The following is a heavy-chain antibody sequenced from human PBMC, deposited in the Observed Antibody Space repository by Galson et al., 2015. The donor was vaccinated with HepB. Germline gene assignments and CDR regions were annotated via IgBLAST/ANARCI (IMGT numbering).Heavy chain of an antibody. J-gene: IGHJ4*02. V-gene: IGHV3-7*03. CDR3: ARNDFWSGYFFY. Sequence: SLRLSCAASGFTFRNHWMTWVRQAPGKGLEWVANIKQDASARYYVDSVKGRFTISRDNAKNSLYLQMNSLRAEDTAVYYCARNDFWSGYFFYWGQGTLVTVSS. CDR1: GFTFRNHW. D-gene: IGHD3-3*01. CDR2: IKQDASAR.